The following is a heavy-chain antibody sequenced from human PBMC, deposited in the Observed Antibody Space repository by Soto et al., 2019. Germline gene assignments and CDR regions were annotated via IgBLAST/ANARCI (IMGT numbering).Heavy chain of an antibody. J-gene: IGHJ3*02. CDR1: GFTFDDYA. CDR2: ISWNSGSI. V-gene: IGHV3-9*01. Sequence: GGSLRLSCAASGFTFDDYAMHWVRQAPGKGLEWVSGISWNSGSIGYADSVKGRFTISRDNAKNSLYLQMNSLRAEDTALYYCAKDIVRASAPALSSSASDIWCQLTMATVS. CDR3: AKDIVRASAPALSSSASDI. D-gene: IGHD2-2*01.